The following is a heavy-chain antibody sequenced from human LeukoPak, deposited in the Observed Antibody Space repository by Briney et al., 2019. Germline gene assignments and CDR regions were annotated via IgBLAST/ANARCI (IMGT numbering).Heavy chain of an antibody. CDR2: IYYSGST. D-gene: IGHD3-22*01. Sequence: SETLSLTCTVSGGSISSSSYYWGWLRQPPGKGLEWIGSIYYSGSTYYNPSLKSRVTISVDTSKNQFSLKLSSVTAADTAVYYCARHRIDYYDSSGYRYLNWFDPWGQGTLVTVSA. CDR3: ARHRIDYYDSSGYRYLNWFDP. V-gene: IGHV4-39*01. J-gene: IGHJ5*02. CDR1: GGSISSSSYY.